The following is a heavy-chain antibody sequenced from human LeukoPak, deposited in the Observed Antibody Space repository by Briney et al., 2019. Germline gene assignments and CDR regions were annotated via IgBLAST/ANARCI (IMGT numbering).Heavy chain of an antibody. V-gene: IGHV4-34*01. CDR1: GGSFSGYY. CDR3: ARAPYCSGGSCDLDY. J-gene: IGHJ4*02. Sequence: SETLSLTCAVYGGSFSGYYWSWIRQPPGKGLEWIGEINHSGSTNYNPSLKSRVTISVDTSKNQFSLKLSSVTAADTAVYYCARAPYCSGGSCDLDYWGQGTLVTVSS. D-gene: IGHD2-15*01. CDR2: INHSGST.